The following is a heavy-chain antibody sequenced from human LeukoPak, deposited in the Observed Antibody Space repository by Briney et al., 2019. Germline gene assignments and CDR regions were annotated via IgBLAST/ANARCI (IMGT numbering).Heavy chain of an antibody. Sequence: PGGSLRLSCAASGFTFDDYAMHWVRQAPGEGLEWVSLISGDGGSTYYADSVKGRFTISRDNSKNSLYPQMNSLRTEDTALYYCAKDVYCSSTSCPPRADPWGQGTLVTVSS. V-gene: IGHV3-43*02. CDR1: GFTFDDYA. D-gene: IGHD2-2*01. J-gene: IGHJ5*02. CDR3: AKDVYCSSTSCPPRADP. CDR2: ISGDGGST.